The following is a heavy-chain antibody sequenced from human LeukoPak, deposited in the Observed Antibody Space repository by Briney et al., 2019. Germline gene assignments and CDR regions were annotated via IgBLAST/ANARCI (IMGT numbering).Heavy chain of an antibody. J-gene: IGHJ3*02. Sequence: ASVKVSCKASGYTFNSHPMHWARQAPGQRLEWMGWINTNTGNPTYAQGFTGRFVFSLDTSVSTAYLQISSLKAEDTAVYYCARRIWSSGWRTILEVDAFDIWGQGTMVTVSS. CDR2: INTNTGNP. CDR3: ARRIWSSGWRTILEVDAFDI. V-gene: IGHV7-4-1*02. CDR1: GYTFNSHP. D-gene: IGHD6-19*01.